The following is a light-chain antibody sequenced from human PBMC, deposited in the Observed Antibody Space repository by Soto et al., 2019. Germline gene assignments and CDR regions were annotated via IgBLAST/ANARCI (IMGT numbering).Light chain of an antibody. J-gene: IGKJ1*01. CDR1: QGVRSY. V-gene: IGKV1-9*01. CDR2: GAS. CDR3: HQVYTYPRT. Sequence: IQLTHSPSSLSASVGDIVAITCRSSQGVRSYLAWFEQRPGKAPKLLIFGASTLQNGVPARFSGGGFGTEFPLTITSLQPEDFETYYCHQVYTYPRTFGQGTKVDIK.